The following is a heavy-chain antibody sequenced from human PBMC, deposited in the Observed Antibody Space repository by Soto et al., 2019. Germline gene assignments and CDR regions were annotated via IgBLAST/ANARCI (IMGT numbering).Heavy chain of an antibody. CDR2: FDPEDGET. J-gene: IGHJ5*02. CDR3: ATSRLTMVRGVIMCYWFDP. V-gene: IGHV1-24*01. D-gene: IGHD3-10*01. CDR1: GYTLTELS. Sequence: GASVKVSCKVSGYTLTELSMHWVRQAPGKGLEWMGGFDPEDGETIYAQKFQGRVTMTEDTSTDTAYMELSSLRSEDTAVYYCATSRLTMVRGVIMCYWFDPWGQGTLVTVSS.